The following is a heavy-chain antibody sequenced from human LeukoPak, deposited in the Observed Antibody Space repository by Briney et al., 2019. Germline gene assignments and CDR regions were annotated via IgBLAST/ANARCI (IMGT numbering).Heavy chain of an antibody. CDR1: GYSISSGNY. CDR3: ARAGEGGYSGYDYYYHYYMDV. CDR2: IYHGGST. V-gene: IGHV4-38-2*01. J-gene: IGHJ6*03. D-gene: IGHD5-12*01. Sequence: PSGTLSLTSAVSGYSISSGNYWAWTRRPPGKGREWIGIIYHGGSTYSNPSLKRRDTKPVDTSKNQFSLNLSSVNDADTAVYYCARAGEGGYSGYDYYYHYYMDVGGEGTTVTVSS.